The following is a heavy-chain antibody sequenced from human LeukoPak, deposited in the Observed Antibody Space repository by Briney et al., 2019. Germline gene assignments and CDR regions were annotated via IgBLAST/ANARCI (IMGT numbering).Heavy chain of an antibody. J-gene: IGHJ3*02. CDR1: GYTFTAYY. CDR2: INPNSGDT. CDR3: ARVQGYDDDSFVGFSSPDDAFAT. V-gene: IGHV1-2*02. D-gene: IGHD3-3*01. Sequence: ASVKVSCKASGYTFTAYYVHWVRQAPGQGLEWLGWINPNSGDTSSAQRFQGRVTMTRDASISTVYMDLTRLKYDDTAVYYCARVQGYDDDSFVGFSSPDDAFATWGQGTLVTVSS.